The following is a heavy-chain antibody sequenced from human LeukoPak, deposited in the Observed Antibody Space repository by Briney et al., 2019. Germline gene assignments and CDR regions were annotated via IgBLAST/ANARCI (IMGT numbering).Heavy chain of an antibody. CDR2: ISSRTGTI. CDR3: ARARVLGGGENFDY. Sequence: GGSLRLSCAASGFDFSRITMNWVRQAPGKEREWISYISSRTGTIYYADSVKGRFTVSRDDAKNSLYLQMNSLRAEDTAVYYCARARVLGGGENFDYWGQGTLVTVSS. CDR1: GFDFSRIT. V-gene: IGHV3-48*04. J-gene: IGHJ4*02. D-gene: IGHD1-26*01.